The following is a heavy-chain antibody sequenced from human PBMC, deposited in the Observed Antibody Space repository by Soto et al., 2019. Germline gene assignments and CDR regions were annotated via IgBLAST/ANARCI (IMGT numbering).Heavy chain of an antibody. D-gene: IGHD6-19*01. V-gene: IGHV1-69*06. CDR1: GGTFSSYA. J-gene: IGHJ4*02. CDR2: IIPIFGTA. CDR3: ASSSGWYVDDY. Sequence: GASVKVSCKASGGTFSSYAISWVRQAPGQGLEWMGGIIPIFGTANYAQKFQGRVTITADKSTSTAHMELSSLRSEDTAVYYCASSSGWYVDDYWGQGTLVTVSS.